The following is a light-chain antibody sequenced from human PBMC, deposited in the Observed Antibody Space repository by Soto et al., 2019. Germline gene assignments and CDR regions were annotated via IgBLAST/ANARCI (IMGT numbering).Light chain of an antibody. CDR2: DTT. V-gene: IGKV3-11*01. J-gene: IGKJ4*01. Sequence: ENVLTQSPATLSLSPGERATLSCRASQSVSNYLAWYQQKPGQAPRLLIYDTTNRATGIPARFSGSGSGTDFTLTISGLEPEDFAVYYCQQRGSWPQYTFGGGTKVHIK. CDR1: QSVSNY. CDR3: QQRGSWPQYT.